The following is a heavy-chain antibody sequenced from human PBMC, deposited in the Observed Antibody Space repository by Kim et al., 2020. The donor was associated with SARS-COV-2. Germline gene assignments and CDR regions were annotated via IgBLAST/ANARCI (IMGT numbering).Heavy chain of an antibody. CDR3: AIMVSGYYFVDY. D-gene: IGHD3-22*01. Sequence: GYAQKFKGRVTMTRNTSISTAYMGLSSLRSEDTAVYYCAIMVSGYYFVDYWGQGTLVTVSS. V-gene: IGHV1-8*01. J-gene: IGHJ4*02.